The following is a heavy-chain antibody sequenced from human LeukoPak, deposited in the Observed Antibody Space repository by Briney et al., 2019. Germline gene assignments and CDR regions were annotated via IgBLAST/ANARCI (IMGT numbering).Heavy chain of an antibody. CDR3: ARDPYYTNSFDY. J-gene: IGHJ4*02. CDR1: GYTFTGYY. CDR2: INPNSGGT. D-gene: IGHD2/OR15-2a*01. V-gene: IGHV1-2*02. Sequence: ASVKVSCKASGYTFTGYYMHWVRQAPGQGLEWMGWINPNSGGTKYAQKFQGRVTVTGDTSINTAYMELSRLKSDDTAVYFCARDPYYTNSFDYWGQGTLVTVSS.